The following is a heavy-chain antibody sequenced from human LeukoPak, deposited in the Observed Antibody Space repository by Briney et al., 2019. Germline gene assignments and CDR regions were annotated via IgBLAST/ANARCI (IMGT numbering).Heavy chain of an antibody. J-gene: IGHJ4*02. CDR1: GFSVSNNY. V-gene: IGHV3-66*01. Sequence: PGGSLRLSCAASGFSVSNNYISWVRQAPGKGLEWVSVIYSAGNTFYADSVKGRFTISRDNSKNIVYLQMNSLRAEDTAVYYCATAGTPDYWGQGTLVTVSS. CDR3: ATAGTPDY. D-gene: IGHD6-13*01. CDR2: IYSAGNT.